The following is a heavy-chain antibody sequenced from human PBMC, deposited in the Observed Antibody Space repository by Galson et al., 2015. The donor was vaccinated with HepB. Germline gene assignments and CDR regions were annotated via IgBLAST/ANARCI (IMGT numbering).Heavy chain of an antibody. J-gene: IGHJ5*01. CDR3: AKGYGLFDS. CDR1: GFAFDTHA. V-gene: IGHV3-23*01. D-gene: IGHD5-18*01. Sequence: SLRLSCAASGFAFDTHAMSWVRQAPGRGLAWISGISGHGDSTFYADSVKGRFTVSRDNSNKMLYLQMNSLRAEDAGLYFCAKGYGLFDSWGQGILVTVSS. CDR2: ISGHGDST.